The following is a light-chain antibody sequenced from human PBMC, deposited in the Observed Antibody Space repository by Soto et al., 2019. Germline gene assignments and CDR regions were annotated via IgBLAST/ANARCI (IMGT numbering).Light chain of an antibody. CDR1: QSVSSNF. Sequence: EIVLSQSPGTLSLSPGEGATLSCRASQSVSSNFLAWYQRKPGQAPRLLMYGASSRATGIPDRFSGSGSGTDFSLAISRLAPEDFAVYYCQQYGSSPLTFGGGTKVEIK. CDR2: GAS. J-gene: IGKJ4*01. V-gene: IGKV3-20*01. CDR3: QQYGSSPLT.